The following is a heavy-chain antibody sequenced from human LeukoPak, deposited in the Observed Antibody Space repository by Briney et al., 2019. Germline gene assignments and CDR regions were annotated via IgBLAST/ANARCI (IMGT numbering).Heavy chain of an antibody. CDR3: ARDYHQYSGSYADY. D-gene: IGHD1-26*01. V-gene: IGHV3-33*01. Sequence: GRSLRLSCAASGFTFSSYGMPWVRQAPGKGLEWVAVIWYDGSNKYYADSVKGRFTISRDNSKNTLYLQMNSLRAEDTAVYYCARDYHQYSGSYADYWGQGTLVIVSS. CDR1: GFTFSSYG. CDR2: IWYDGSNK. J-gene: IGHJ4*02.